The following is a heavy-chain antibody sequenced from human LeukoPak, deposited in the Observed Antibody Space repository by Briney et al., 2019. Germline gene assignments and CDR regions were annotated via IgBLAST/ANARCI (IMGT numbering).Heavy chain of an antibody. CDR2: ISDSGGST. Sequence: GGSLRLSCAVFGITLSNYGMSWVRQAPGKGLEWVAGISDSGGSTNYADSVKGRFTISRDNPKNTLYLQMNSLRAEDTAVYYCARDSTDKYYDYGMDVWGQGTTVTVSS. J-gene: IGHJ6*02. CDR1: GITLSNYG. D-gene: IGHD3-9*01. CDR3: ARDSTDKYYDYGMDV. V-gene: IGHV3-23*01.